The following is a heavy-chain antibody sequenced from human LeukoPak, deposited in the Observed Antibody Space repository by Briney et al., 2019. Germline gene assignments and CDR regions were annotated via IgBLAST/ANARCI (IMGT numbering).Heavy chain of an antibody. V-gene: IGHV3-48*04. CDR2: ISSSGSTI. CDR1: GFTFSSYS. Sequence: GGSLRLSCAASGFTFSSYSMNWVRQAPGKGLEWVSYISSSGSTIYYADSVKGRFTISRDNAKNSLYLQMNSLRAEDTAVYYCARGSNTMVRGAKFDYWGQGTLVTVSS. D-gene: IGHD3-10*01. J-gene: IGHJ4*02. CDR3: ARGSNTMVRGAKFDY.